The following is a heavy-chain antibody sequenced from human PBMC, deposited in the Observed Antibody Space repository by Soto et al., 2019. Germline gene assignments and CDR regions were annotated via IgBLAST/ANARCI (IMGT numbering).Heavy chain of an antibody. CDR2: INHSGST. V-gene: IGHV4-34*01. CDR1: GGSFSGYY. D-gene: IGHD6-13*01. J-gene: IGHJ6*03. Sequence: SETLSLTCAVYGGSFSGYYWSWIRQPPGKGLEWIGEINHSGSTNYNPSLKSRVTISVDTSKNQFSLKLSSVTAADTAVYYCNREQLVPGRYYYMDVWGKGTTVTVSS. CDR3: NREQLVPGRYYYMDV.